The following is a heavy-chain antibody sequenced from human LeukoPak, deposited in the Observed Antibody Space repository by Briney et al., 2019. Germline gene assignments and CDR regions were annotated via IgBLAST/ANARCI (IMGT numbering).Heavy chain of an antibody. CDR3: ARVKASSTSWTFDQ. Sequence: ETLSLTCSVSGGSTNSYYLSWIRQSGGKGLEWIGRIYSSGSTVYNPSLNSRLTMSIDTSKNQFSLTLKSVTATDTAVYYCARVKASSTSWTFDQWGQGALVTVSS. CDR1: GGSTNSYY. J-gene: IGHJ4*02. D-gene: IGHD2-2*01. CDR2: IYSSGST. V-gene: IGHV4-4*07.